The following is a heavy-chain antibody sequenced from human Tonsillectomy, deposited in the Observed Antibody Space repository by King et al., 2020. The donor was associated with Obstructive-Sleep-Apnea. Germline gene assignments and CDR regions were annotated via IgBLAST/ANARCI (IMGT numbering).Heavy chain of an antibody. D-gene: IGHD6-13*01. V-gene: IGHV3-21*01. CDR2: ISSSSGYI. CDR3: ATALAAAAPFDS. CDR1: GFTFIKYN. J-gene: IGHJ4*02. Sequence: VQLVESGGGLVKTGGSLRLSCAASGFTFIKYNMNWVRQSPGKGLELVSSISSSSGYIYYADSVKVRFSISRENAKNSLYLQMNSLRVEDTAVYYCATALAAAAPFDSWGQGTLVTVSS.